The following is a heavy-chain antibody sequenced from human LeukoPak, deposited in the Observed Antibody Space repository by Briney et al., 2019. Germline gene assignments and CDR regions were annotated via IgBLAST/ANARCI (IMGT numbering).Heavy chain of an antibody. CDR1: GFTFDDFA. J-gene: IGHJ4*02. V-gene: IGHV3-9*01. Sequence: PGGSLRLSYAASGFTFDDFAMHWVRQAPGKVLEWVSGISWNSGSVDYADSVKGRFTISRDNAKNALYLQMNSLRAQDTALYYCAKDADSSGWYGYFDYWGQGTLVTVSS. D-gene: IGHD6-19*01. CDR2: ISWNSGSV. CDR3: AKDADSSGWYGYFDY.